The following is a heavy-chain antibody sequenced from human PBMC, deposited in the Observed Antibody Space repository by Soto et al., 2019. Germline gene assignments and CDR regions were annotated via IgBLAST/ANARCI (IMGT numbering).Heavy chain of an antibody. J-gene: IGHJ4*02. D-gene: IGHD3-10*01. CDR1: GGSVSSGSYY. Sequence: QVQLQESGPGLAKPSETLSLTCTVSGGSVSSGSYYWSWIRQSSGKELEGIGSIFHSGTTNYSPSLKRRVPMSIDTSTNPFSLELTSLTVADTAVYYCARIHITCPVDSWGQGNLVSVSS. V-gene: IGHV4-61*01. CDR3: ARIHITCPVDS. CDR2: IFHSGTT.